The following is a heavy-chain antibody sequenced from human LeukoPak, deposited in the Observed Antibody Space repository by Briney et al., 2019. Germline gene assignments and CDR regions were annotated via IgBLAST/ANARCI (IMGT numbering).Heavy chain of an antibody. Sequence: GGSLRLSCAASGFSFSSYEMNWVRQAPGKGLEWISYISASGTLTHYADSVKGRFTISRDNAKNSLYLQMNSLRAEDTAVYYCARALRAVWGYYFDYWGQGTLVTVSS. J-gene: IGHJ4*02. CDR1: GFSFSSYE. V-gene: IGHV3-48*03. CDR2: ISASGTLT. D-gene: IGHD7-27*01. CDR3: ARALRAVWGYYFDY.